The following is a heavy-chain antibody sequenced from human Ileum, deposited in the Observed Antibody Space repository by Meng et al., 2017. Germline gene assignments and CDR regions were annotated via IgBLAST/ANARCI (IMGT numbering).Heavy chain of an antibody. V-gene: IGHV4-61*08. Sequence: QEQLKGAGPGLWRPAETLSRICTGSGGSVSSDGFQWGWVRQPPGKGLEWIGYASTNYNPSLKSRVTISLDTSKNQFSLELSSVTAADTAVYYCARDHWGSLDYWGQGILVTVSS. CDR3: ARDHWGSLDY. D-gene: IGHD7-27*01. J-gene: IGHJ4*02. CDR2: AST. CDR1: GGSVSSDGFQ.